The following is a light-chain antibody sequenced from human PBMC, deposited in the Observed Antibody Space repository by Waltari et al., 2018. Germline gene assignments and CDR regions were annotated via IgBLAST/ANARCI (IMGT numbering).Light chain of an antibody. Sequence: EIVLTQSPGTLSWSPGERATRSCRASQSVSSSYLAWYQHKPGQPPRLLISGASSRAPGIPDRFSGSESGTDFTLVINRLEPEDFAVYFCQQYGDSPYTFGQGTKLEIK. CDR1: QSVSSSY. V-gene: IGKV3-20*01. J-gene: IGKJ2*01. CDR3: QQYGDSPYT. CDR2: GAS.